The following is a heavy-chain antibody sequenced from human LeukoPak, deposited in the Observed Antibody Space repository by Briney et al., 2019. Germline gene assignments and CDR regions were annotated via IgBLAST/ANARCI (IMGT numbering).Heavy chain of an antibody. J-gene: IGHJ6*03. CDR3: ARDGYYGTYYYYYYMDV. Sequence: PSETLSLTCTVSGGSISSSSYYWGWIRQPPGKGLEWIGSIYYSGSTYYNPSLKSRVTISVDTSKNQFSLKLSSVTAADTAVYYCARDGYYGTYYYYYYMDVWGKGTTVTVSS. CDR1: GGSISSSSYY. D-gene: IGHD4-17*01. V-gene: IGHV4-39*07. CDR2: IYYSGST.